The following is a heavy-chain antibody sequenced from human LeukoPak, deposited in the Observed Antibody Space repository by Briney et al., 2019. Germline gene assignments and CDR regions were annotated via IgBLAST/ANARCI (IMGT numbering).Heavy chain of an antibody. CDR3: ARASPGVTMDY. CDR1: GFTFSSYG. J-gene: IGHJ4*02. V-gene: IGHV3-33*01. CDR2: IWYDGSKE. D-gene: IGHD2-21*02. Sequence: GGSLRLSCAASGFTFSSYGMHWVRQAPGKGLEWVAVIWYDGSKEYYADSVKGRFTISRDDSKNTLYLQMDSLRGEDTAVYYCARASPGVTMDYWGQGTLVTVSS.